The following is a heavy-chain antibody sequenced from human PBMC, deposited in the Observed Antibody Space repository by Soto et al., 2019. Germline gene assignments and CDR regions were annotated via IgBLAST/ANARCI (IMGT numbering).Heavy chain of an antibody. V-gene: IGHV1-18*01. CDR1: GYIFHNYG. Sequence: QVQLVQSGAEVKKPGASVKVSCRTSGYIFHNYGISWVRQAHGQGLEWMGWISDYNGNTKYAQKFQGRVTMATDTSTRTAYMELRSLRSDDTAVYYCAREGYYSGSESYSSPRYYGMDVWGQGTTVTVSS. CDR2: ISDYNGNT. CDR3: AREGYYSGSESYSSPRYYGMDV. J-gene: IGHJ6*02. D-gene: IGHD3-10*01.